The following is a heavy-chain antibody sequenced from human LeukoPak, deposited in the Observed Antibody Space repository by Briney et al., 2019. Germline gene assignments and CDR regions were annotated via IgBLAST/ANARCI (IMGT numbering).Heavy chain of an antibody. CDR3: AREGLAATFDY. CDR2: ISSSSSYI. CDR1: GFTFSSYS. V-gene: IGHV3-21*01. Sequence: GGSLRLSCAASGFTFSSYSMNWVRQAPGKGLEWDSSISSSSSYIYYADSVKGRFTISRDNARNSLYLQMNSLRAEDTAVYYCAREGLAATFDYWGQGTLVTVSS. J-gene: IGHJ4*02. D-gene: IGHD2-15*01.